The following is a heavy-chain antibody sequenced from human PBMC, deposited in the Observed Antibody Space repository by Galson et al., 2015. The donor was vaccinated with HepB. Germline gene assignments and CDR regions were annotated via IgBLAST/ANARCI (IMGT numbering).Heavy chain of an antibody. V-gene: IGHV3-15*07. CDR1: GFTFSNAW. CDR3: TTRQNGGYSLDRGFHDY. CDR2: IKSKTDGGTT. D-gene: IGHD2-15*01. Sequence: SLRLSCAASGFTFSNAWMNWVRQAPGKGLEWVGRIKSKTDGGTTDYAAPVKGRFTISGDDSKNTLYLQMNSLKTEDTAVYYCTTRQNGGYSLDRGFHDYWGQGTLVTVSS. J-gene: IGHJ4*02.